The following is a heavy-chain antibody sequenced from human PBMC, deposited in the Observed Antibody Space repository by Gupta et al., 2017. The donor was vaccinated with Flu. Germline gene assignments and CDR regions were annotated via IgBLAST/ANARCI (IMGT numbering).Heavy chain of an antibody. CDR1: GFIFGSYA. D-gene: IGHD6-19*01. CDR2: LSGSGGST. J-gene: IGHJ6*02. CDR3: AKAIAVAGNSYYYYGMDV. V-gene: IGHV3-23*01. Sequence: EVQLLDSGGGLVQPGGSLRLSCAASGFIFGSYAMSWVRQAPGKGLEWVSALSGSGGSTYYADSLKGRFTISRDNSKSTLFLQMNSLRAEDTAVYYCAKAIAVAGNSYYYYGMDVWGQGTTVTVSS.